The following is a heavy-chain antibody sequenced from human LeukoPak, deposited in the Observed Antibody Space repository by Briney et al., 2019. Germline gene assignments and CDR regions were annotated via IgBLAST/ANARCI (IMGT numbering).Heavy chain of an antibody. D-gene: IGHD3-3*01. V-gene: IGHV1-69*13. Sequence: ASVKVSCKASGYTFTSYYMHWVRQAPGQGLEWMGGIIPIFGTANYAQKFQGRVTITADESTSTAYMELSSLRSDDTAVYYCARSDFWSGYYTTYNWFDPWGQGTLVTVSS. J-gene: IGHJ5*02. CDR3: ARSDFWSGYYTTYNWFDP. CDR2: IIPIFGTA. CDR1: GYTFTSYY.